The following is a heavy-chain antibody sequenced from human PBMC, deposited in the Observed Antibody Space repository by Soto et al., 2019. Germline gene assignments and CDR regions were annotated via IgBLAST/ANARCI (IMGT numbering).Heavy chain of an antibody. J-gene: IGHJ4*01. CDR2: INAGNGNT. V-gene: IGHV1-3*01. Sequence: ASVKVSCKASGYTFTSYAMHWVRQAPGQRLEWMGWINAGNGNTKYSQKFQGRVTITRDTSASTAYMELSSLRSEDTAVYYCARDIQRFLEWLPLGYSFDFWGRGTLVTVSS. CDR3: ARDIQRFLEWLPLGYSFDF. CDR1: GYTFTSYA. D-gene: IGHD3-3*01.